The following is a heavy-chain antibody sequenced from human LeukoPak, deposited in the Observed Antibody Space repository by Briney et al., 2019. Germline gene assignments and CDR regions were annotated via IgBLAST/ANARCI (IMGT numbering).Heavy chain of an antibody. V-gene: IGHV4-59*08. CDR3: ARVLRPDFGYSGYERSLNWFDP. CDR2: IYYSGSS. J-gene: IGHJ5*02. CDR1: GGSLSSYY. D-gene: IGHD5-12*01. Sequence: PSETLSLTCTLSGGSLSSYYWSWIRQPPGKGLEYIGYIYYSGSSNYNPSLKSRVTISVDTSKNQFSLKLNSVTAADTAVYYCARVLRPDFGYSGYERSLNWFDPWGQGSLVTVSS.